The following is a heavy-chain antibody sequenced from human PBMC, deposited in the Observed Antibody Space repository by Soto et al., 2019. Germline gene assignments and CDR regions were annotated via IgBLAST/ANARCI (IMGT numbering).Heavy chain of an antibody. V-gene: IGHV1-69*01. J-gene: IGHJ6*02. Sequence: QVQLVQSGAEVKKPGSSVKVSCKASGGTFSSYAISWVRQAPGQGLEWMGGVMPIFGTANYAQKFQGRVTMTADESTSTAYMELSSLRSEDTAVYYCARELTEGVEPSAFSGGYGMDVWGQGTTVTVSS. CDR1: GGTFSSYA. CDR3: ARELTEGVEPSAFSGGYGMDV. D-gene: IGHD2-2*01. CDR2: VMPIFGTA.